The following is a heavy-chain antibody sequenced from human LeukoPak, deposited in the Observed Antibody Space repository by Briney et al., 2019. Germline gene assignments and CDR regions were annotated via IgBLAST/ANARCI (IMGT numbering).Heavy chain of an antibody. CDR1: GGSVTDYY. Sequence: SETLSLTCTVPGGSVTDYYWSWIRQSPGKGLEWIGYIYYTGTSYNPSLKSRVTISADTSKNQFSLKLISVTAADTAVYYCASRKLGNDYWGQGTLVTVSS. CDR3: ASRKLGNDY. CDR2: IYYTGT. J-gene: IGHJ4*02. V-gene: IGHV4-59*02. D-gene: IGHD7-27*01.